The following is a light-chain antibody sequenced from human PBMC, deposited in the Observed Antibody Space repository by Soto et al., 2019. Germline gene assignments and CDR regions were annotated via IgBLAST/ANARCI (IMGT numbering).Light chain of an antibody. CDR2: ATS. Sequence: DIVMTQSPGTLSLSPGGTVTLSCRASQTVNSDYLAWLQQRRGQAPRLLIFATSMRATDIPDRFSGSGSATYFTLAIRRLEPEFFAVYYCHHFGYSPRTFGQGTKVEMK. J-gene: IGKJ1*01. V-gene: IGKV3-20*01. CDR1: QTVNSDY. CDR3: HHFGYSPRT.